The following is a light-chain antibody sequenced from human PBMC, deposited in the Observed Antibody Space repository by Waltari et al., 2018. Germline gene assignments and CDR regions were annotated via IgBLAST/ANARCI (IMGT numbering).Light chain of an antibody. V-gene: IGLV2-8*01. J-gene: IGLJ2*01. CDR3: SSYAGSDNVV. CDR2: EVI. Sequence: QSALTQPPSASGSPGQSVTISCPGTSSDVGGYNYVSWYQQHPGKAPQLMIYEVIKRPSGVPDRFSGSKSGNTASLTVSGLQAEDEADYYCSSYAGSDNVVFGGGTKLTVL. CDR1: SSDVGGYNY.